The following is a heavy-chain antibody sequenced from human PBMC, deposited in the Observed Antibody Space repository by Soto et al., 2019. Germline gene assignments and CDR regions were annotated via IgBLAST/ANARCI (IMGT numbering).Heavy chain of an antibody. Sequence: PGGSLRLSCAASGFTFSSYSMNWVRQAPGKGLEWVSYISSSSSTIYYADSVKGRFTISRDNAKNSLYLQMNSLRAEDTAVYYCARKVTWNHQALDYWGQGTLVTVSS. V-gene: IGHV3-48*01. J-gene: IGHJ4*02. D-gene: IGHD1-1*01. CDR3: ARKVTWNHQALDY. CDR2: ISSSSSTI. CDR1: GFTFSSYS.